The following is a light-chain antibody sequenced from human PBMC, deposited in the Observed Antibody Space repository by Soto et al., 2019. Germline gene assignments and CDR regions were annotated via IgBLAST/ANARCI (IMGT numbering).Light chain of an antibody. Sequence: EIVLTQSPGTLSLSPGERATLSCRASQSISGSYLAWYQQKPGQAPRLLIYGASSRATGIPDRFSGSGSGTDFTFTISRLEPEDFAVYFCQQYGSSLSITFGQGTRLEIK. CDR2: GAS. CDR3: QQYGSSLSIT. V-gene: IGKV3-20*01. CDR1: QSISGSY. J-gene: IGKJ5*01.